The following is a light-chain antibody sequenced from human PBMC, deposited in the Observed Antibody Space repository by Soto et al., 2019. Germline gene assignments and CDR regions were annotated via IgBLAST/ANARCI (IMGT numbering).Light chain of an antibody. CDR1: QSISSW. Sequence: DIQMTQSPSTLSASVGDRVTITFRASQSISSWLAWYQQKPGKAPKFLIYAASSLQSGVPSRFSGSGSGTDFTLTITSLQPEDFATYFCQQANSFPITFGQGTRLEI. CDR2: AAS. CDR3: QQANSFPIT. V-gene: IGKV1-12*01. J-gene: IGKJ5*01.